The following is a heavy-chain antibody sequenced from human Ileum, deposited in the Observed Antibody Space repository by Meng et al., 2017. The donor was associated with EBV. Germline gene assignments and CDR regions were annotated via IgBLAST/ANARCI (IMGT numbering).Heavy chain of an antibody. CDR3: ARESYSDSSGYYSLDY. V-gene: IGHV4-4*02. Sequence: QVQRQESGPGLVKPSGTLSLPCAVSGGSISSSNWWSWVRQAPGKGLEWIGEIHHTESTNYNPSLKSRVTISVDKSKNQFSLKLSSVTAADTAVYYCARESYSDSSGYYSLDYWGQGSLVTVSS. CDR2: IHHTEST. D-gene: IGHD3-22*01. J-gene: IGHJ4*02. CDR1: GGSISSSNW.